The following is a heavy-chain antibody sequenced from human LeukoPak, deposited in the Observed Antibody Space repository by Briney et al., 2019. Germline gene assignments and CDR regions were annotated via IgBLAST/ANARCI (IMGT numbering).Heavy chain of an antibody. CDR1: GFTFSSYW. J-gene: IGHJ4*02. Sequence: PGGSLRLSCAASGFTFSSYWMHWVRQAPGKGLVWVSRINSDGSSTSYAGSVKGRFTISRDNAKNTLYLQMNSLRAEDTAVYYCAREDSSSGWYGGLDYWGQGTLVTVSS. D-gene: IGHD6-19*01. CDR2: INSDGSST. V-gene: IGHV3-74*01. CDR3: AREDSSSGWYGGLDY.